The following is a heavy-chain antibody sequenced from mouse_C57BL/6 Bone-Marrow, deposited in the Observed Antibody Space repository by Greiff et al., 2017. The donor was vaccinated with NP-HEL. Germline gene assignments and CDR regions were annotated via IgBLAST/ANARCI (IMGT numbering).Heavy chain of an antibody. V-gene: IGHV1-50*01. CDR1: GYTFTSYW. J-gene: IGHJ2*01. CDR2: IDPSDSYT. CDR3: APYYCSSYFDY. Sequence: QVQLQQPGAELVKPGASVKLSCKASGYTFTSYWMQWVKQRPGQGLEWIGEIDPSDSYTNYNQKFKGKATLTVDTSSSTAYMQLSSLTSEDSAGYYCAPYYCSSYFDYWGQGTTLTVSS. D-gene: IGHD1-1*01.